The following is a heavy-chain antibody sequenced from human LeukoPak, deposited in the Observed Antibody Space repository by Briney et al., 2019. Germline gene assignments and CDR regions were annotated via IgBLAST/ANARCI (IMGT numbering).Heavy chain of an antibody. CDR3: ARDFRDGYNYPNDY. V-gene: IGHV1-2*02. CDR2: INPNSGGT. J-gene: IGHJ4*02. D-gene: IGHD5-24*01. Sequence: GASVKVSCKASGYTVTGYYMHWVRQAPGQGLEWMGWINPNSGGTNYAQKFQGRVTMTRDTSISTAYMELSRLRSDDTAVYYCARDFRDGYNYPNDYWGQGTLVTVSS. CDR1: GYTVTGYY.